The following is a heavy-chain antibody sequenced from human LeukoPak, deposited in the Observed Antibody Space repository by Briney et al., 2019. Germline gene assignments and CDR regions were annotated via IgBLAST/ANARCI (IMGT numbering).Heavy chain of an antibody. CDR1: GFTFSSYS. CDR3: ARDPRSDFWSGYPPSLFDY. Sequence: GGSLRLSCAASGFTFSSYSMNWVRQAPGKGLEWVSSISSSSYIYYADSVKGRFTISRDNAKNSLYLQMNSLRAEDTAVYYCARDPRSDFWSGYPPSLFDYWGQGTLVTVSS. D-gene: IGHD3-3*01. CDR2: ISSSSYI. V-gene: IGHV3-21*01. J-gene: IGHJ4*02.